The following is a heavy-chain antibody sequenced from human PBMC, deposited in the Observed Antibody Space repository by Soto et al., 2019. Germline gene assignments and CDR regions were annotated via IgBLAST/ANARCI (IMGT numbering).Heavy chain of an antibody. J-gene: IGHJ2*01. CDR1: GGSFSGYY. Sequence: QVQLQQWGAGPLRPLETLSLTCGVSGGSFSGYYWAWIRQSPGKGLEWIGEINDRGSINYNPSLKSRVSISVDTSKSHYSVTLRSVTAADTAVYYCARESHDILTGPPWVWYFDLWGRGTLVTVSS. D-gene: IGHD3-9*01. CDR3: ARESHDILTGPPWVWYFDL. V-gene: IGHV4-34*01. CDR2: INDRGSI.